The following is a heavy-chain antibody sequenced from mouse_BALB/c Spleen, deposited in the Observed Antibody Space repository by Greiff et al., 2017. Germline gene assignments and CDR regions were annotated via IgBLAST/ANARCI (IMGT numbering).Heavy chain of an antibody. D-gene: IGHD2-4*01. Sequence: VQLKQSGPGLVKPSQSLSLTCTVTGYSITSDYAWNWIRQFPGNKLEWMGYISYSGSTSYNPSLKSRISITRDTSKNQFFLQLNSVTTEDTATYYCARPGLRRGAWFAYWGQGTLVTVSA. V-gene: IGHV3-2*02. CDR2: ISYSGST. CDR1: GYSITSDYA. CDR3: ARPGLRRGAWFAY. J-gene: IGHJ3*01.